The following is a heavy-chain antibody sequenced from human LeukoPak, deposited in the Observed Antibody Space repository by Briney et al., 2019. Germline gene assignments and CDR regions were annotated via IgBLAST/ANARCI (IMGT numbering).Heavy chain of an antibody. V-gene: IGHV3-21*01. CDR3: ARDLRRAAIAAPGAFDI. Sequence: GGSLRLSCAASGFSFSSYSMNWVRQAPGKGLEGVASISSSSSYIYYADSVKGRFTISRDNAKNSLYLQMNSLRAEDTAVYYCARDLRRAAIAAPGAFDIWGQGTMVTVSS. D-gene: IGHD6-13*01. CDR2: ISSSSSYI. J-gene: IGHJ3*02. CDR1: GFSFSSYS.